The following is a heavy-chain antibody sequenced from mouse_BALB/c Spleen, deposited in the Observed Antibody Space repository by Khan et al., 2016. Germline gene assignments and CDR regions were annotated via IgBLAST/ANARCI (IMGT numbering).Heavy chain of an antibody. CDR3: TRKRIFYGNYDFDS. CDR1: GYTFSDYE. V-gene: IGHV1-15*01. Sequence: QVQLQQSGAELVRPGASVTLSCKASGYTFSDYEMHWVKQTPVHGLEWIGAIDPETGGTAYNQKFKGQATLTAGRSSSTAYMELRSLTSEDSVVYYCTRKRIFYGNYDFDSWGQGTTLTVSS. J-gene: IGHJ2*01. CDR2: IDPETGGT. D-gene: IGHD2-1*01.